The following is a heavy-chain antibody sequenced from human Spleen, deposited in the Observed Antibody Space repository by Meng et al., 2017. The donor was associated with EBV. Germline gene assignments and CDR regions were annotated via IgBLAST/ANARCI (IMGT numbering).Heavy chain of an antibody. CDR1: GFRFSRYW. Sequence: EGQLVEAGGTLVQPGGSLGLSCAVSGFRFSRYWMHWVRQVPGKGLEWVSRTNEDGRITNYADSVKGRFTISRDNAKNTLYLQMNSLRAEDTAVYYCSRDLAGSDDYWGQGTLVTVSS. CDR2: TNEDGRIT. D-gene: IGHD1-14*01. J-gene: IGHJ4*02. CDR3: SRDLAGSDDY. V-gene: IGHV3-74*01.